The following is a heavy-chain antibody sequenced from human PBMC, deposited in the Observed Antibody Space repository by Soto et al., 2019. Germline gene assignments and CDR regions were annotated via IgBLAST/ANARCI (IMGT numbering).Heavy chain of an antibody. CDR3: ETSGSYPRVANLRQWYFAL. V-gene: IGHV1-69*02. CDR2: IIPILGIA. Sequence: QVQLVQSGAEVKKPGSSVKVSCKASGGTFSSYTISWVRQAPGQGLEWMGRIIPILGIANYAQKFQGRVTITADKSTRTAYRELSSRRSEDPAVYYCETSGSYPRVANLRQWYFALWGRGTLVTVS. CDR1: GGTFSSYT. D-gene: IGHD1-26*01. J-gene: IGHJ2*01.